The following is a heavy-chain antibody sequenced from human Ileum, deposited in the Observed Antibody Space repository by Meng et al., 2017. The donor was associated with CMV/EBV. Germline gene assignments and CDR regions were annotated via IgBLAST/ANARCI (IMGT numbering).Heavy chain of an antibody. CDR2: ISRETGNT. CDR3: ATITI. J-gene: IGHJ1*01. D-gene: IGHD3-10*01. V-gene: IGHV1-18*01. Sequence: ASVKVSCTTPGVTYRSYAISWVRQAPGQGLEWMGWISRETGNTFYAQRFRGRLTITADSSSDTFYMDLRNLRSDDTATYYCATITIWGQGTLVTVSS. CDR1: GVTYRSYA.